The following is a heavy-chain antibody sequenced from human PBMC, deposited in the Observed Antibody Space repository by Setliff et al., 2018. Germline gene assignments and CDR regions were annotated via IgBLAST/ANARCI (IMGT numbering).Heavy chain of an antibody. V-gene: IGHV4-59*11. CDR3: ARQVYGIFDY. CDR1: GDSISPHY. J-gene: IGHJ4*02. CDR2: IYYSGST. D-gene: IGHD4-17*01. Sequence: SETLSLTCTVSGDSISPHYWSWIRQPPGKGLEWIGYIYYSGSTNYNPSLKSRVTISVDTSKNQFSLKLSSVTAADTAVYYCARQVYGIFDYWGQGTLITVSS.